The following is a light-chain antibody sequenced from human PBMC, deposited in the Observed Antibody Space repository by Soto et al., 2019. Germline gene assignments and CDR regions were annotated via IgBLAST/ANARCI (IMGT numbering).Light chain of an antibody. CDR3: QQRDRWPPVYT. CDR1: QSVTTF. J-gene: IGKJ2*01. CDR2: YTS. V-gene: IGKV3-11*01. Sequence: EIVLTPSPATLSLSPGDRATLSCRASQSVTTFLAWYQQRPAQSPRLLISYTSNRATGIPARFTGSGSVTNFTLTISGLEPEDFAVYYCQQRDRWPPVYTFGQGTKVEIK.